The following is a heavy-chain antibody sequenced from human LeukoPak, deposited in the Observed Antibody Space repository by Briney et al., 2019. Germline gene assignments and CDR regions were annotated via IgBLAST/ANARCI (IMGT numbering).Heavy chain of an antibody. CDR2: IYYSGST. CDR1: GGSISSSSYY. CDR3: ASHYYDSSGDQTDFDY. J-gene: IGHJ4*02. D-gene: IGHD3-22*01. Sequence: SETLSLTCTVSGGSISSSSYYWGWIRQPPGKGLEWIGSIYYSGSTYYNPSLKSRVTISVDTSKNQFSLKLSSVTAADTAVYYCASHYYDSSGDQTDFDYWGQGTLVTVSS. V-gene: IGHV4-39*07.